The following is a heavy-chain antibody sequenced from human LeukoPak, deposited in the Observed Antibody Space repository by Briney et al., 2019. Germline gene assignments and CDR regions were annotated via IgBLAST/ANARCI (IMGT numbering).Heavy chain of an antibody. J-gene: IGHJ5*02. D-gene: IGHD3-3*01. Sequence: PGASMKVSCKASGYTFSNYYIHWVRQAPGQGLEWMGIINPNDGNTRYAQKFQGRVTMTRDTSTSTVYMELSSLRSEDTAVYYCARARVTIFGVVPRRSNWFDPWGQGTLVTVSS. CDR2: INPNDGNT. CDR1: GYTFSNYY. V-gene: IGHV1-46*01. CDR3: ARARVTIFGVVPRRSNWFDP.